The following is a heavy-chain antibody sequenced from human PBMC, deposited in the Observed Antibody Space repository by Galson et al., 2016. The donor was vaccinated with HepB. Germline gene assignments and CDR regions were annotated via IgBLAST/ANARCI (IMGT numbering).Heavy chain of an antibody. CDR3: ARWKAEGESNWLDP. J-gene: IGHJ5*02. V-gene: IGHV3-23*01. Sequence: SLRLSCAASGFTFSSYAMSWVRQAPGKGLEWVSGVSTDGGATYSADSVKGRLTITRDNSKNTLYLQMNTLRAEDTAIYYCARWKAEGESNWLDPWGQGTLVTVSS. D-gene: IGHD1-1*01. CDR2: VSTDGGAT. CDR1: GFTFSSYA.